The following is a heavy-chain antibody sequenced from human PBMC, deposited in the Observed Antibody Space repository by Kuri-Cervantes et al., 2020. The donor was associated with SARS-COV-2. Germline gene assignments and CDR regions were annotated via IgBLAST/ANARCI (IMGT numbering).Heavy chain of an antibody. CDR3: ASFSTRGDP. D-gene: IGHD2/OR15-2a*01. CDR2: IKQDGSEK. Sequence: GGSLRLSCAASGFTFRSYWMTWVRQAPGKGLEWVANIKQDGSEKYYVDSVKGRFTISRDNAKNSLYLQMNSLRAEDTAVYHCASFSTRGDPWGQGTLVTVSS. V-gene: IGHV3-7*01. J-gene: IGHJ5*02. CDR1: GFTFRSYW.